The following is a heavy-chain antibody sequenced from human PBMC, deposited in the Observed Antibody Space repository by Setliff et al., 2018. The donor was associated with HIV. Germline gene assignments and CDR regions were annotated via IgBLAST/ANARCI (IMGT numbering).Heavy chain of an antibody. V-gene: IGHV1-18*01. CDR1: GYTFISYG. CDR3: ARLLGELGGYYMDV. Sequence: ASVKVSCKASGYTFISYGISWVRQAPGQGLEWMGWISANNGNTNYAQKFQGRVTITADKSTSTAYMELSSLRSEDTAVYYCARLLGELGGYYMDVWGKGTTVTVSS. D-gene: IGHD1-26*01. J-gene: IGHJ6*03. CDR2: ISANNGNT.